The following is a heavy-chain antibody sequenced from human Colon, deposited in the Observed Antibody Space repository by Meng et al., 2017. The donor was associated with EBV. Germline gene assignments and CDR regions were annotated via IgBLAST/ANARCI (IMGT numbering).Heavy chain of an antibody. CDR3: ARYVFDSSSLYSNWFDP. CDR2: IHYSGST. CDR1: CCSIRSDTYA. J-gene: IGHJ5*02. Sequence: LQRPGPAPLMPSQTLSLPRTVSCCSIRSDTYASRWIRQLPGKGLEWIAYIHYSGSTYYIPSLKSRVTISVDTSKNQLSLKLSSMTAADTAVYYCARYVFDSSSLYSNWFDPWGQGTLVTVSS. D-gene: IGHD3-22*01. V-gene: IGHV4-31*03.